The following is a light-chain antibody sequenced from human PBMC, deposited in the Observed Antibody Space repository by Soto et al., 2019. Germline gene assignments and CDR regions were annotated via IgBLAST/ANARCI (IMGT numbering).Light chain of an antibody. J-gene: IGKJ1*01. CDR2: GAS. CDR3: HQYNGWPRT. CDR1: QSVSSR. V-gene: IGKV3-15*01. Sequence: RVMRQSPATLSVSPGERASLSCRASQSVSSRVAWYQPKRGQAPRLLISGASTRATGIPARFSGGGSGTEFTLTITSLQSEDFAVYYCHQYNGWPRTFGQGTKADI.